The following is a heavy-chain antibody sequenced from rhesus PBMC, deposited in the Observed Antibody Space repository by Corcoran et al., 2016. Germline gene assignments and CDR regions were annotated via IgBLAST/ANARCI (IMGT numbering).Heavy chain of an antibody. CDR3: ASHNWNYGDYFDY. Sequence: QLQLQESGPGLVKPSETLSLTCAVSGGSISSNYWSWIRQPPGKGLAWIGRMTGSGGSTDYNPSPKSRVTIATDTSQNQFSLKLSSVTAADPAVYYCASHNWNYGDYFDYWGQGVLVSVSS. D-gene: IGHD1-26*01. CDR2: MTGSGGST. J-gene: IGHJ4*01. CDR1: GGSISSNY. V-gene: IGHV4-173*01.